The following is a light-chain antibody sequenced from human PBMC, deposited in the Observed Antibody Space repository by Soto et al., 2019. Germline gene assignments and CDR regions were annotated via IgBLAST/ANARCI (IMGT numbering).Light chain of an antibody. CDR1: SSNIGNNY. Sequence: QSVLTQPPSLSAAPGQTVSISCSGGSSNIGNNYVSWYQRVAGTTPKLLIFDNNKRPSGIPDRFSGSKSGTSATLGIAGLQTGDAADYYCATWDSSLSAWLFGGGTKVTVL. V-gene: IGLV1-51*01. J-gene: IGLJ3*02. CDR2: DNN. CDR3: ATWDSSLSAWL.